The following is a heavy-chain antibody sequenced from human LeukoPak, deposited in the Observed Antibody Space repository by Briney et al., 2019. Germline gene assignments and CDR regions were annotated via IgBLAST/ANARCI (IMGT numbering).Heavy chain of an antibody. J-gene: IGHJ4*02. D-gene: IGHD3-3*01. CDR3: ARVYQNDFWSGYLDY. Sequence: GSLRLSCTASGFTFSTYAMSWIRQPPGKGLEWIGEINHSGSTNYNPSLKSRVTISVDTSKNQFSLKLSSVTAAGTAVYYCARVYQNDFWSGYLDYWGQGTLVTVSS. CDR1: GFTFSTYA. CDR2: INHSGST. V-gene: IGHV4-34*01.